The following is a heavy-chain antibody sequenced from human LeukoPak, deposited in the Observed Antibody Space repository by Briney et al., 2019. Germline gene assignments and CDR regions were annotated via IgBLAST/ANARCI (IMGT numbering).Heavy chain of an antibody. V-gene: IGHV4-34*01. CDR2: INHSGST. D-gene: IGHD6-19*01. Sequence: SETLSLTCAVYGGSFSGYYWSWIRQPPGKGLEWIGEINHSGSTNYNPSLKSRVTISVDTSKNRFSLKLSSVTAADTAVYYCARILAVALDYWGQGTLVTVSS. J-gene: IGHJ4*02. CDR3: ARILAVALDY. CDR1: GGSFSGYY.